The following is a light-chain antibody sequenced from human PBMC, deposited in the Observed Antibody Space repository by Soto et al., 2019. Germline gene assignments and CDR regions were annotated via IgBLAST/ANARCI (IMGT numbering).Light chain of an antibody. CDR1: QSVSSSY. CDR2: GAS. J-gene: IGKJ1*01. Sequence: ELVLTQSPGTLSLSPGERATLSCRASQSVSSSYLAWYQQKPGQAPRLLIYGASSRATGIPDRFSGSGSGTDFTLTISRLEPEDFAVYYCHQYGGSPRTLGQGTKVGIK. V-gene: IGKV3-20*01. CDR3: HQYGGSPRT.